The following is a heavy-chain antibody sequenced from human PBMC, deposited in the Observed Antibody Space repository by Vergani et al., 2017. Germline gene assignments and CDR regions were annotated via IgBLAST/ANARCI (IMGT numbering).Heavy chain of an antibody. CDR3: AKGRGSTRSYYMDV. J-gene: IGHJ6*03. D-gene: IGHD2-2*01. CDR2: ISGSGGST. Sequence: EVQLLESGGGLVQPGGSLRLSCAASGFTFSSYAMSWVRPAPGKGLEWGSAISGSGGSTYYADSVKGRFTISRDNSKNTLYLQMNSLRAEDTAVYYCAKGRGSTRSYYMDVWGKGTTVTVSS. CDR1: GFTFSSYA. V-gene: IGHV3-23*01.